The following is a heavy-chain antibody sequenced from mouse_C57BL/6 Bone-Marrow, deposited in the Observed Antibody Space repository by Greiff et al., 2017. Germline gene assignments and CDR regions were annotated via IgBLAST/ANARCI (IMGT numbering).Heavy chain of an antibody. V-gene: IGHV1-64*01. CDR3: ARSYDYDDYTMDY. CDR1: GYTFTNYW. D-gene: IGHD2-4*01. J-gene: IGHJ4*01. Sequence: QVQLQQPGAELVKPGASVKLSCKASGYTFTNYWMHWVKQRLGQGLEWIGMMHPNGGSPDYNEKFKSEATLSVDKSSRTAYMELSSLTSEDSAVYYCARSYDYDDYTMDYWGQGTSVTVSS. CDR2: MHPNGGSP.